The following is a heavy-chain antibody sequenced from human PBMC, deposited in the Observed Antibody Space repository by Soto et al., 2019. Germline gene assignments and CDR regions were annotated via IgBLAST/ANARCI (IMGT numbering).Heavy chain of an antibody. CDR1: GFTFIMCW. J-gene: IGHJ4*02. CDR2: INDDGSST. Sequence: GGSLRLSCAASGFTFIMCWMHWVRQVPGKGPEWVSRINDDGSSTNYADSVKGRFTISRDNAKNTLYLQMNDLGAEDTAVYYCTRGPRSTSTGTGAFWGQGTLVTVSS. V-gene: IGHV3-74*01. CDR3: TRGPRSTSTGTGAF. D-gene: IGHD1-1*01.